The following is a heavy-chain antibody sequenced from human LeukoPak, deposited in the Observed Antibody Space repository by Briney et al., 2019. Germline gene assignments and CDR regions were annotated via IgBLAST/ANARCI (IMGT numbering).Heavy chain of an antibody. Sequence: GGALRLSCAPSGFTFRTYAMSCVRHEPGEGQEWVSYVSSSSSNTKYDDSSKGRFTTSRENAKNSLYVQMNSMRAEDTAVYYCARRYYAQAKDWGQGTLVTVYS. V-gene: IGHV3-48*04. D-gene: IGHD2/OR15-2a*01. CDR3: ARRYYAQAKD. J-gene: IGHJ4*02. CDR2: VSSSSSNT. CDR1: GFTFRTYA.